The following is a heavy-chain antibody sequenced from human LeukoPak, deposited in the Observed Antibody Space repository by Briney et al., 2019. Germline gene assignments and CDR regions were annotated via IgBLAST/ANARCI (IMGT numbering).Heavy chain of an antibody. J-gene: IGHJ4*02. Sequence: GGSLRLSCEASGFTFSHYWMHWVRQAPGKGLVWVSRTNTDGSSTNYMDSVKGRFTISRDNAKNTMYLQMNSLRAEDTAVYYCVPSDSSGLDWGQGTLVTVSP. D-gene: IGHD3-22*01. CDR3: VPSDSSGLD. V-gene: IGHV3-74*01. CDR1: GFTFSHYW. CDR2: TNTDGSST.